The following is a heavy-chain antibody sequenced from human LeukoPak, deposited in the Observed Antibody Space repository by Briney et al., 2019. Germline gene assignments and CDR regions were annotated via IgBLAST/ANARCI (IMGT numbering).Heavy chain of an antibody. CDR3: AKEVPGLLSPNAFDI. CDR2: IIPIFGTA. CDR1: GGTFSSYA. V-gene: IGHV1-69*01. Sequence: ASVKVSCKASGGTFSSYAISWVRQAPGQGLEWMGGIIPIFGTANYAQKFQGRVTITADESTSTAYMELSSLRSEDTAVYYCAKEVPGLLSPNAFDIWGQGTMVTVSS. J-gene: IGHJ3*02. D-gene: IGHD2-8*02.